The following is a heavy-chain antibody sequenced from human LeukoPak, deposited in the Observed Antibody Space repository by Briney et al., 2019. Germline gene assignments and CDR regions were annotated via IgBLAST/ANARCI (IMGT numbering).Heavy chain of an antibody. CDR2: FYHPGDT. CDR1: SPYFSYSYW. V-gene: IGHV4-38-2*01. D-gene: IGHD4-11*01. Sequence: PSETLSLTCAVSSPYFSYSYWGVWLRQPPGKGLEWIGTFYHPGDTYYNPSLKSRVTISIDLSRNQFSLNLTSVTAADTAVYYFSTMTTLTTASFDIWGQGILVTVSS. J-gene: IGHJ4*02. CDR3: STMTTLTTASFDI.